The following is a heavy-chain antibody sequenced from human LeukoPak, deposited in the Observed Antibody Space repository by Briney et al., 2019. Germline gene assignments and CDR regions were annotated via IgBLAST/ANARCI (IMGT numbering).Heavy chain of an antibody. J-gene: IGHJ4*02. CDR1: VGTFSSYA. V-gene: IGHV1-69*05. Sequence: SSLKVSCKASVGTFSSYAISWVRQAPGPGLEWMGRIIPIFGTANYAQKFQGRVTITTDESTSTAYMELSSLRSEDTAVYYCARDLGSGWSSFDYWGQGTLVTVSS. CDR2: IIPIFGTA. D-gene: IGHD6-19*01. CDR3: ARDLGSGWSSFDY.